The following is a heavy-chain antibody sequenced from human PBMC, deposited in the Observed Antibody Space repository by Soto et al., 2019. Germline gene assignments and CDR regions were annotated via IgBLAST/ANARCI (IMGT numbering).Heavy chain of an antibody. CDR1: GGTFSSYA. Sequence: QVQLVQSGAEVKKPGSSVKVSCKASGGTFSSYAISWVRQAPGQGLEWMGGIIPIFGTANYAQKFQGRVTITADESTSTAYMELSSLRSEDTAVYYCAREKCVVPPTGYYSYYYGMDVWGQGKKVTVSS. V-gene: IGHV1-69*01. D-gene: IGHD2-2*01. J-gene: IGHJ6*02. CDR2: IIPIFGTA. CDR3: AREKCVVPPTGYYSYYYGMDV.